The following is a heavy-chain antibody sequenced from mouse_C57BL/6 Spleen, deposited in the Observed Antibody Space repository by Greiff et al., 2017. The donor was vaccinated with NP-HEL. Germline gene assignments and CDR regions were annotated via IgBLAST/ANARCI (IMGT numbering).Heavy chain of an antibody. CDR1: GYAFSSSW. CDR2: IYPGDGDT. Sequence: QVQLKQSGPELVKPGASVKLSCKASGYAFSSSWMNWVKQRPGKGLEWIGRIYPGDGDTNYNGKFKGKATLTADKSSSTAYMQLSSLTSEDSAVYFCARVPPTGTDYWGQGTTLTVSS. D-gene: IGHD4-1*02. CDR3: ARVPPTGTDY. V-gene: IGHV1-82*01. J-gene: IGHJ2*01.